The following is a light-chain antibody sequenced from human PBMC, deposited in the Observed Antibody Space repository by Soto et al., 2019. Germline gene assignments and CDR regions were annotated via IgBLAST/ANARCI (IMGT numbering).Light chain of an antibody. V-gene: IGKV3-20*01. CDR3: QHYGSSPLLT. CDR2: GAS. Sequence: EIVLTQSPGTLSLSPGERATLSCRASQSVSSSYLAWYQQKPGQAPRIIIYGASTRATGIPARFSGSESGTEFTLTISSLQSEDFAVYYCQHYGSSPLLTFGGGTKVDI. CDR1: QSVSSSY. J-gene: IGKJ4*01.